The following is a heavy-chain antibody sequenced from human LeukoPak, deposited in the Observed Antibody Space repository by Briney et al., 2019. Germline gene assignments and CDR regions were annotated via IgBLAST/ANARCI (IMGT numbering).Heavy chain of an antibody. D-gene: IGHD3-10*01. CDR1: GGSISSHY. CDR2: IYYSGST. V-gene: IGHV4-59*11. J-gene: IGHJ5*02. CDR3: ARVPYGSGVNWFDP. Sequence: TSETLSLTCTVSGGSISSHYWSWIRQPPGKGLEWIGYIYYSGSTNYNPSLRSRVTISVDTSRNQFSLKLTSVTAADTAVYYCARVPYGSGVNWFDPWGQGTLVTVSS.